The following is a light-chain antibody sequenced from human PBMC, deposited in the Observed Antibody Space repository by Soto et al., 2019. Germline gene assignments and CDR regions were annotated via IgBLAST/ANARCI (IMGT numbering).Light chain of an antibody. V-gene: IGKV3-15*01. CDR2: GAS. CDR1: QTVSSN. CDR3: QQYNNWPPWT. J-gene: IGKJ1*01. Sequence: EIVMTQSPDTLSLSLGERATLSCRASQTVSSNLAWYQQKPGQAPRLLIYGASARATGIPARFSGSGSGTDFTLTISSLQPEDFAVYYCQQYNNWPPWTFGQGTKVEIK.